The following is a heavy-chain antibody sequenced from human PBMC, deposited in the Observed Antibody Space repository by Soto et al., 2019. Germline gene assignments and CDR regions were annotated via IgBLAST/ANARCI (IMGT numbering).Heavy chain of an antibody. Sequence: EVQLVESGGGLVQPDRSLRLSCAASGFTFDDYAMHWVRQAPGKGLEWVSGISWNSGSIGYADSVKGRFTISRDNAKNSLYLQMNSLRAEDTALYYCAKDFIAARRTAFGPRYFDYWGQGTLVTVSS. D-gene: IGHD6-6*01. V-gene: IGHV3-9*01. CDR2: ISWNSGSI. CDR1: GFTFDDYA. J-gene: IGHJ4*02. CDR3: AKDFIAARRTAFGPRYFDY.